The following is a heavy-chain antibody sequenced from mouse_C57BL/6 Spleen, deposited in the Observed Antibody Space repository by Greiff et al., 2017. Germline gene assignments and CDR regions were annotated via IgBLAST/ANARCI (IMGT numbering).Heavy chain of an antibody. D-gene: IGHD2-4*01. V-gene: IGHV1-80*01. CDR2: IYPGDGDT. J-gene: IGHJ4*01. CDR1: GYAFSSYW. CDR3: ARGRDYYDYDGGGYYAMDY. Sequence: QVQLQQSGAELVKPGASVKISCKASGYAFSSYWMNWVKQRPGKGLEWIGQIYPGDGDTNYNGKFKGKATLTADKSSSTAYMQLSSLTSEDSAVYFGARGRDYYDYDGGGYYAMDYWGQGTSVTVSS.